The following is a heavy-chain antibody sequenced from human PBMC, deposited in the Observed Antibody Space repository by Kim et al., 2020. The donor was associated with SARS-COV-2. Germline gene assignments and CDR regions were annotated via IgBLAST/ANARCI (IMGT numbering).Heavy chain of an antibody. Sequence: SETLSLTCTVSGGSISSSSYYWGWIRQPPGKGLEWIGSIYYSGSTYYNPSLKSRVTISVDTSKNQFSLKLSSVTAADTAVYYCARYPAYYYDSSAYYYGGFDYWGQGTLVTVSS. V-gene: IGHV4-39*01. CDR3: ARYPAYYYDSSAYYYGGFDY. D-gene: IGHD3-22*01. CDR2: IYYSGST. CDR1: GGSISSSSYY. J-gene: IGHJ4*02.